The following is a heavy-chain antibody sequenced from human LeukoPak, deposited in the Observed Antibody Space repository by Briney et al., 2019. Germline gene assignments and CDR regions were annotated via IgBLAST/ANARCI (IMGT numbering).Heavy chain of an antibody. CDR1: GYTFTGYY. CDR2: INPNSGGT. D-gene: IGHD5-24*01. Sequence: ASVKVSCKASGYTFTGYYMHWVRQAPGQGLEWMGWINPNSGGTNYAQKFQGRVTITRDTSISTAYMELSRLRSDDTAVYYCARDMRVEMATISSFDYWGQGTLVTVSS. CDR3: ARDMRVEMATISSFDY. V-gene: IGHV1-2*02. J-gene: IGHJ4*02.